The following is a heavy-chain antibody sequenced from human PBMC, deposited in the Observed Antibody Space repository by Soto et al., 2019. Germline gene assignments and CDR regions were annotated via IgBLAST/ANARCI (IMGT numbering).Heavy chain of an antibody. CDR3: ATAENCSGGSCYSGGWFDT. J-gene: IGHJ5*02. Sequence: ASVKVSCKVSGYTLTELSMHWVRQAPGKGLEWMGGFDPEDGETIYAQKFQGRVTMTEDASTDTAYMELSSLRSEDTAVYYCATAENCSGGSCYSGGWFDTWGQGTLVTVSS. CDR2: FDPEDGET. D-gene: IGHD2-15*01. CDR1: GYTLTELS. V-gene: IGHV1-24*01.